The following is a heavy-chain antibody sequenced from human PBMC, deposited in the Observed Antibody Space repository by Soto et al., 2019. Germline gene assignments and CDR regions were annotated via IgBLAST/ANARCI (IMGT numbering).Heavy chain of an antibody. V-gene: IGHV3-48*02. CDR3: ARDPGSGSYYHYYYYGMDV. CDR2: ISSSSSTI. Sequence: EVQLVESGGGLVQPGGSLRLSCAASGFTFSSYSMNWVRQAPGKGLEWVSYISSSSSTIYYADSVKGRFAISRDNAKNSLYLQMNSLRDEDTAVYYCARDPGSGSYYHYYYYGMDVWGQGTTVTVSS. CDR1: GFTFSSYS. D-gene: IGHD3-10*01. J-gene: IGHJ6*02.